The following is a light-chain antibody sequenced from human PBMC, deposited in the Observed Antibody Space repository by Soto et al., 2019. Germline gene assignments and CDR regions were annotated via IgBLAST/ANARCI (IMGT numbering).Light chain of an antibody. CDR1: QSLLHSNGYNY. J-gene: IGKJ2*01. V-gene: IGKV2-28*01. Sequence: DIVMTQSPLSLPVTPGEPASISCRSSQSLLHSNGYNYLDWYLQKPGQSPQLLIYLGSNRASGVPDRFSGSGSGTDFTLKISRVEAEDVGVYYCMQALQQHTFGQGTKLEIK. CDR2: LGS. CDR3: MQALQQHT.